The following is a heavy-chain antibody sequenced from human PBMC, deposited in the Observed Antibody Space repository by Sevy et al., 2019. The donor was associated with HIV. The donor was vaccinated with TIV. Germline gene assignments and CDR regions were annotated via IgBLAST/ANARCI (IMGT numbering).Heavy chain of an antibody. Sequence: GGSLRLSCAASGFTFSDFHMSWIRQAPGRGLEWVSYISGSGHTICYTDSVKGRFTISRDNAKNSLYLQTNSLRAEDTAVYYCAGATAATDKENYFDYWGQGALVTVSS. V-gene: IGHV3-11*01. CDR1: GFTFSDFH. CDR3: AGATAATDKENYFDY. D-gene: IGHD6-13*01. J-gene: IGHJ4*02. CDR2: ISGSGHTI.